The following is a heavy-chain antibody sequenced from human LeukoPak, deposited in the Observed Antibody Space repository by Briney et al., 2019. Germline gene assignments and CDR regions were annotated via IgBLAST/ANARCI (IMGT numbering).Heavy chain of an antibody. CDR1: GGSISSYY. CDR3: ARGASYGEFDY. D-gene: IGHD5-18*01. Sequence: SETLSLTCTVSGGSISSYYWSWLRQPPGKGLEWIGYIYYSGSTNYNPSLKSRVTISVDTSKNQFSLKLSSVTAADTAVYYCARGASYGEFDYWGQGTLVTVSS. V-gene: IGHV4-59*01. CDR2: IYYSGST. J-gene: IGHJ4*02.